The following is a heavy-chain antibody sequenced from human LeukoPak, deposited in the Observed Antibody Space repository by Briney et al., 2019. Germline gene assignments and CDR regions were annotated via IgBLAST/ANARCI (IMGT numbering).Heavy chain of an antibody. J-gene: IGHJ5*02. CDR3: ARLERNYGDYTTNWFDP. CDR1: GYSFTSYW. CDR2: IYPGDSDT. V-gene: IGHV5-51*01. Sequence: GESLKISCKGSGYSFTSYWIGWVRQMPGKGLEWMGIIYPGDSDTRYSPSFQGQVTISADKSISTAYLQWSSLKASDTAMYYCARLERNYGDYTTNWFDPWGQGTLVTVSS. D-gene: IGHD4-17*01.